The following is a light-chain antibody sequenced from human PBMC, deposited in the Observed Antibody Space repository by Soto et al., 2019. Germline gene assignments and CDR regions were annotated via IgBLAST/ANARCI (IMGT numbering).Light chain of an antibody. CDR2: EVT. CDR3: CSYAGTFI. Sequence: ALTQPASVSGSPGQSITISCTGTSGDIGTYNLVSWYQQHPGKAPTLMIFEVTRRPSGVSARFSGSKSGNTASLTISGLQPEDEADYYCCSYAGTFIFGPGTKLTVL. CDR1: SGDIGTYNL. V-gene: IGLV2-23*02. J-gene: IGLJ1*01.